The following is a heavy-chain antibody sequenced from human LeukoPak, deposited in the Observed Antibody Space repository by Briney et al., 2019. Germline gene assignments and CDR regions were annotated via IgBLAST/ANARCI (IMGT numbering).Heavy chain of an antibody. Sequence: PSETLSLTCAVYGGSFSGYYWSWLRQPPGKGLEWIGEINHSGSTNYNPSLKSRVTISVDTSKNQFSLKLSSVTAADTAVYYCARAVYYYGSGSYRHWGQGTLVTVSS. J-gene: IGHJ4*02. CDR1: GGSFSGYY. CDR3: ARAVYYYGSGSYRH. V-gene: IGHV4-34*01. D-gene: IGHD3-10*01. CDR2: INHSGST.